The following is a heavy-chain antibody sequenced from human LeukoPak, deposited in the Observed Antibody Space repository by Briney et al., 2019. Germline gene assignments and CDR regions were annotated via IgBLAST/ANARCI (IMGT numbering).Heavy chain of an antibody. CDR2: IYHSGST. Sequence: PSETLSLTCAVYGGSFSGYSWSWIRQPPGKGLEWIGYIYHSGSTYYNPSLKSRVTISVDRSKNQFSLKLSSVTAADTAVYYCASLQYYDILTGYYNVGAFDIWGQGTMVTVSS. D-gene: IGHD3-9*01. J-gene: IGHJ3*02. CDR1: GGSFSGYS. V-gene: IGHV4-30-2*01. CDR3: ASLQYYDILTGYYNVGAFDI.